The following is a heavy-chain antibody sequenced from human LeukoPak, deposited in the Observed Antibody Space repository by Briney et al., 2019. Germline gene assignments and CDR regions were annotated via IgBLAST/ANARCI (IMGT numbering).Heavy chain of an antibody. J-gene: IGHJ4*02. CDR2: IYYSGST. Sequence: SETLSLTCTVSGGSISSSSYYWGWIRQPPGKGLEWIGSIYYSGSTYYNPSLKSRVTISVDTSKNQFSLKLSSVTAADTAVYYCARHKQQLAAIWDPIDYWGQGTLVTVSS. CDR1: GGSISSSSYY. D-gene: IGHD6-13*01. CDR3: ARHKQQLAAIWDPIDY. V-gene: IGHV4-39*01.